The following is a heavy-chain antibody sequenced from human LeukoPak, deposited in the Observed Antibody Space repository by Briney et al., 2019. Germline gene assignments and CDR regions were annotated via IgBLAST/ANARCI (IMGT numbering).Heavy chain of an antibody. Sequence: SETLSLTCAVYGGSFSGYYWSWIRQPPGKGLEWIGEINHSGSTNYNPSLKSRVTISVDTPKNQFSLKLRSVTAADTAVYYCARVTGYVIEDNFDYWGQGTLVTVSS. CDR3: ARVTGYVIEDNFDY. V-gene: IGHV4-34*01. J-gene: IGHJ4*02. CDR2: INHSGST. CDR1: GGSFSGYY. D-gene: IGHD2-15*01.